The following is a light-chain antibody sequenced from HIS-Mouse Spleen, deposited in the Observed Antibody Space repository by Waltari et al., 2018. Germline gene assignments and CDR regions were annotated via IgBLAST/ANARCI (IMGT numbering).Light chain of an antibody. V-gene: IGKV1-33*01. CDR3: QQFNSYPHT. CDR2: DAS. Sequence: DIQMTQSPSSLSASVGDRVTITCQASQDISNYLNWYQQKPGKAPKLLIYDASNLETGVPSRFSGSGSGTDFTFTISSLQPEDFATYYCQQFNSYPHTFGQGTKLEIK. J-gene: IGKJ2*01. CDR1: QDISNY.